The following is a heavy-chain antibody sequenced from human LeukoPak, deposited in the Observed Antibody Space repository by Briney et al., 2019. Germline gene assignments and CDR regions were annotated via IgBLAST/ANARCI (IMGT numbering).Heavy chain of an antibody. D-gene: IGHD2-21*01. CDR2: SSSSDDGK. Sequence: GGSLRLSCTASGPSLNSYAMSWVRQVPGKGLEWVSASSSSDDGKWYAESVRGRFTISRDTSKNTVYLQMNSLRVEDAGVYYCAKAPVTSCRGAFCYPFDYWGHGTLVTVSS. CDR1: GPSLNSYA. V-gene: IGHV3-23*01. J-gene: IGHJ4*01. CDR3: AKAPVTSCRGAFCYPFDY.